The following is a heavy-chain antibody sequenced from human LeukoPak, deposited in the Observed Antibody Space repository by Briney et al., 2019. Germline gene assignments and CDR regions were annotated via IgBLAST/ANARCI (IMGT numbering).Heavy chain of an antibody. Sequence: GGSLRLACAASGFTCSKYWMSWVRQAPGKGLEWVASIKQDGTETYNVDHVKGRFTISRDNAKNSVYLQMNSLRAEDTAVYYCAKERIQLWSYYFDYWGQGTLVTVSS. CDR3: AKERIQLWSYYFDY. CDR1: GFTCSKYW. CDR2: IKQDGTET. J-gene: IGHJ4*02. V-gene: IGHV3-7*03. D-gene: IGHD5-18*01.